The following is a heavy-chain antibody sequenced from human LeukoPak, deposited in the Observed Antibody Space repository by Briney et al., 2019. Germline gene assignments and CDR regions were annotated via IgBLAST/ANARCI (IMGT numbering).Heavy chain of an antibody. CDR3: ARGQQWLVVGYFQH. V-gene: IGHV4-59*08. CDR1: GGSISSYY. J-gene: IGHJ1*01. Sequence: PSETLSLTCTVSGGSISSYYWSWIRQPPGKGLEWIGYIYYSGSTNYNPSLKSRVTISVDTSKNQFSLKLSSVTAADTAVYYCARGQQWLVVGYFQHWGQGTLVTVSS. CDR2: IYYSGST. D-gene: IGHD6-19*01.